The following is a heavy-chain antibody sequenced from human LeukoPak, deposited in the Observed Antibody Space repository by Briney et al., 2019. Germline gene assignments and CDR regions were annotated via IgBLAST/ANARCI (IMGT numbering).Heavy chain of an antibody. J-gene: IGHJ6*03. V-gene: IGHV1-18*01. CDR3: ARQQLSWRGNYYDRYYMDV. Sequence: ASVKVSCKASGYTFTSYGISWVRQAPGQGLEWVGWISAYNGNTNYAQRLQGRVTMTTETSTTTAYMELRSLTSDDTAVYYCARQQLSWRGNYYDRYYMDVWGKGTSVTVSS. CDR2: ISAYNGNT. CDR1: GYTFTSYG. D-gene: IGHD3-16*02.